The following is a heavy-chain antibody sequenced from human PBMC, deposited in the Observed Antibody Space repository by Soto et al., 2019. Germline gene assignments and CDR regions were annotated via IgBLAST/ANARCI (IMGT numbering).Heavy chain of an antibody. CDR2: IYPGDSDT. D-gene: IGHD2-2*02. V-gene: IGHV5-51*01. CDR3: ARHSSGYCSSTSCYMDYGMDV. Sequence: GESLKISCKGSGYSFTSYWIGWVRQMPGKGLEWMGIIYPGDSDTRYSPSFQGQVTISADKSISTAYLQWSSLKASDTAMYYCARHSSGYCSSTSCYMDYGMDVWGQETTVTVSS. J-gene: IGHJ6*02. CDR1: GYSFTSYW.